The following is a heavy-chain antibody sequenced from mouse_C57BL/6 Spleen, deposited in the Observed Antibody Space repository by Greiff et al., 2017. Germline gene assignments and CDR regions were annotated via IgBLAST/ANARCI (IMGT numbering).Heavy chain of an antibody. CDR2: IYPGSGST. J-gene: IGHJ4*01. CDR3: ASYSGSSYYAMDY. Sequence: QVQLQQPGAELVKPGASVKMSCKASGYTFTSYWITWVKQRPGQGLEWIGDIYPGSGSTNYNEKFKGKATLTVDTSSSTAYMQLSSLTSEDSAVYYYASYSGSSYYAMDYWGQGTSVTVSS. V-gene: IGHV1-55*01. D-gene: IGHD1-1*01. CDR1: GYTFTSYW.